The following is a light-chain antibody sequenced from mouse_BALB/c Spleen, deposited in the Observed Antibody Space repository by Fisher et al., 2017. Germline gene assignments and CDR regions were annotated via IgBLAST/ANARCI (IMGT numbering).Light chain of an antibody. V-gene: IGKV4-59*01. Sequence: IVLTQTPAIMSASPGEKVTMTCSASSSVSYMHWYQQKSGTSPKRWIYDTSKLASGVPVRFSGSGSGTSYSLTISSMEAEDAATYYCQQWSSNPMYTFGGGTKLEIK. CDR2: DTS. J-gene: IGKJ2*01. CDR3: QQWSSNPMYT. CDR1: SSVSY.